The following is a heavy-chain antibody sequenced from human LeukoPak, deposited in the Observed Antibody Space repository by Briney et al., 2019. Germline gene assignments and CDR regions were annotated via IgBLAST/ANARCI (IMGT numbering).Heavy chain of an antibody. CDR3: ARRRVTFIRGVDITSYYFDY. CDR1: GFTFDDYG. J-gene: IGHJ4*02. D-gene: IGHD3-10*01. V-gene: IGHV3-20*04. Sequence: GGSLRLSCPASGFTFDDYGMSWARQPAGNGLECVTGDNWNGGSTGYVDSVNGRFTISRDNAKNSLYLQMNSLRAEDTALYYCARRRVTFIRGVDITSYYFDYWGQGTLVTVSS. CDR2: DNWNGGST.